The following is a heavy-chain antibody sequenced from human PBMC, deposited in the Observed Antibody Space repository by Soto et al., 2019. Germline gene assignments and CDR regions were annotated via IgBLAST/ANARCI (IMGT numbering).Heavy chain of an antibody. CDR1: GDSVSSNSAA. J-gene: IGHJ4*02. Sequence: SQTLSLTCAISGDSVSSNSAAWNWIRQSPSRGLEWLGRTYYRSKWYNDYAVSVKSRITINPDTSKNQFSLQLNSVTPEDTAVYYFAREEEQWLGRDKYYFDYWGQGTLVTVSS. V-gene: IGHV6-1*01. CDR2: TYYRSKWYN. D-gene: IGHD6-19*01. CDR3: AREEEQWLGRDKYYFDY.